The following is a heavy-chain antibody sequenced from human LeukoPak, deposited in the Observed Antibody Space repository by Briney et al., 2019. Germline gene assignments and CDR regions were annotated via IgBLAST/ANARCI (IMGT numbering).Heavy chain of an antibody. D-gene: IGHD3-22*01. J-gene: IGHJ6*03. CDR3: ARGDSSGGAWAYYYYMDV. CDR1: GGSISSYY. V-gene: IGHV4-4*09. CDR2: IYTSGRT. Sequence: SQTLSLTRPLSGGSISSYYSSWTRQHPGKGLGCILYIYTSGRTNYNPSLKSRVTISVDTSKNQFSLKLSAVTAADTAVYYCARGDSSGGAWAYYYYMDVWGKGATVTVSS.